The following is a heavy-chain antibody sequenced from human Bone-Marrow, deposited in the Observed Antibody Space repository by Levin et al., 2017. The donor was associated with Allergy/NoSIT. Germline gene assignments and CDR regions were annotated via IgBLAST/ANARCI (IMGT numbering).Heavy chain of an antibody. CDR2: IYPGDSET. Sequence: GGSLRLSCKVSGYKITDSWIGWIRQMPGKGLEWMGIIYPGDSETTYSPSLRGPVTMSADKSISTVYLQLSGLEASHTGIYFCARKTPEAAFDVWGQGTMVTVS. V-gene: IGHV5-51*01. CDR1: GYKITDSW. J-gene: IGHJ3*01. CDR3: ARKTPEAAFDV.